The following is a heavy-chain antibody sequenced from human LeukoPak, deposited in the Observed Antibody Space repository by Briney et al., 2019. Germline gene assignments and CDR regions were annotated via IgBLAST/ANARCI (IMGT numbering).Heavy chain of an antibody. D-gene: IGHD3-3*01. CDR3: AKVPVFSLTISEVVTDDAFDI. Sequence: GGSLRLSCAASGFTFSSYAMSWVRRAPGKGLEWVSAISGSGGATYYADSVKGRFTISRDNSKNTLYLQMNSLRAEDTAVYYCAKVPVFSLTISEVVTDDAFDIWGQGTIVTVSS. V-gene: IGHV3-23*01. J-gene: IGHJ3*02. CDR2: ISGSGGAT. CDR1: GFTFSSYA.